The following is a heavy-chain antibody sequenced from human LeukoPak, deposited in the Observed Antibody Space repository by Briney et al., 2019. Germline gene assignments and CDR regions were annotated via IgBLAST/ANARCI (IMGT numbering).Heavy chain of an antibody. V-gene: IGHV1-69*04. D-gene: IGHD2-2*02. CDR1: GGTFSSYA. Sequence: SVKVSCKASGGTFSSYAISWVRQAPGQGLEWMGRIIPILGIANYAQKFQGRVTITADKSTSTAYMELSSLRSEDTAVYYCARVSVAVVPAAILYYGMDVWGQGTTVTVSS. CDR2: IIPILGIA. CDR3: ARVSVAVVPAAILYYGMDV. J-gene: IGHJ6*02.